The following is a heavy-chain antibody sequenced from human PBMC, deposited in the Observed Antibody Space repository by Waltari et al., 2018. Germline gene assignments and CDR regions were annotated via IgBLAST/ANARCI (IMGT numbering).Heavy chain of an antibody. Sequence: QLQLQESGPGLVKPSETLSLTCTVSGGSISSSSYYWGWIRQPTGKGLEWIGSIYYSGSTYYNPSLKSRVTISVDTSKNQFSLKLSSVTAADTAVYYCARHSQWLVLYYFDYWGQGTLVTVSS. J-gene: IGHJ4*02. V-gene: IGHV4-39*01. CDR3: ARHSQWLVLYYFDY. CDR1: GGSISSSSYY. CDR2: IYYSGST. D-gene: IGHD6-19*01.